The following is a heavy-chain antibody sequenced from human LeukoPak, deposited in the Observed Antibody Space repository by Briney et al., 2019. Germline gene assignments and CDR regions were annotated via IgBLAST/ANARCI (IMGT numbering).Heavy chain of an antibody. D-gene: IGHD1-20*01. Sequence: GGSLRLSCAASGFTFSGNWMNWVRQAPGKGLVWVSRINGDGSSTSYADSVEGRFTISRDNARNTLYLQMNSLRAEDTAVYYCASLGGITVTGPYDFDYWGQGTVATVSS. J-gene: IGHJ4*02. CDR2: INGDGSST. CDR3: ASLGGITVTGPYDFDY. CDR1: GFTFSGNW. V-gene: IGHV3-74*01.